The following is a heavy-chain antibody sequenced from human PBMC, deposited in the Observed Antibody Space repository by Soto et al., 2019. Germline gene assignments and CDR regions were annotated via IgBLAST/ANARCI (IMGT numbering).Heavy chain of an antibody. V-gene: IGHV4-59*08. CDR1: GASISNSY. CDR2: MHYGGNS. CDR3: ARQRRYYYDSSGYYYGAFAI. J-gene: IGHJ3*02. D-gene: IGHD3-22*01. Sequence: SDTLSLTCSVSGASISNSYCSWFWEPSGKGLEWIGHMHYGGNSDYNPSLRSRVTMSVDTSKNQFSLNLSSVTAADTAVYYCARQRRYYYDSSGYYYGAFAIWGQATMVT.